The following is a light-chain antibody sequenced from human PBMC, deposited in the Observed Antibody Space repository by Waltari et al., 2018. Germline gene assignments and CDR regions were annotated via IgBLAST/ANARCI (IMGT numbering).Light chain of an antibody. CDR3: MQALQTVYT. V-gene: IGKV2-28*01. CDR2: LGS. J-gene: IGKJ2*01. CDR1: QSLLHSNGYNY. Sequence: DLVMTQSPLSLPVTPGEPAYISCTSRQSLLHSNGYNYLDWYLQKPGQSPQLLIYLGSNRASGVPDRFSGSGSGTDFTLKISRVEAEDVGVYYCMQALQTVYTFGQGTKLEIK.